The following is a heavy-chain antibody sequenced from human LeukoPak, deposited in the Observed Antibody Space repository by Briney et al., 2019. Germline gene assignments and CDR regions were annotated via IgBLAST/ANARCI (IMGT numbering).Heavy chain of an antibody. D-gene: IGHD2-15*01. CDR2: IYYSGSP. Sequence: SETLSLTCTVSGGSLSSSSYYWGWIRQPPGKGLEWIGSIYYSGSPYYNPSLKSRVTISVDTSKNQFSLKLSSVTAADTAVYYCARLPIVVVVAATLWGQGTLVTVSS. V-gene: IGHV4-39*01. CDR3: ARLPIVVVVAATL. CDR1: GGSLSSSSYY. J-gene: IGHJ4*02.